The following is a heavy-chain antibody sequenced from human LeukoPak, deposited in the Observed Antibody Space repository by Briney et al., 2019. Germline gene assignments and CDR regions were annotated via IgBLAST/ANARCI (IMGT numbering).Heavy chain of an antibody. CDR3: ARDSSGSYYSSPWFDP. V-gene: IGHV4-59*12. J-gene: IGHJ5*02. D-gene: IGHD1-26*01. CDR2: IYYSGST. CDR1: GGSISSYY. Sequence: SETLSLTCTVSGGSISSYYWSWIRQPPGKGLEWIGYIYYSGSTNYNPSLKSRVTISVDTSKNQFSLKLSSVTAADTAVYYCARDSSGSYYSSPWFDPWGQGTLVTVSS.